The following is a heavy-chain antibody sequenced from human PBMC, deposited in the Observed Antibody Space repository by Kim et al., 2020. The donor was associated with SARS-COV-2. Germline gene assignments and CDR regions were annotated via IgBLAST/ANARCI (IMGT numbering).Heavy chain of an antibody. D-gene: IGHD6-19*01. CDR2: IYYSGST. CDR1: GGSISSSSYY. Sequence: SETLSLTCTVSGGSISSSSYYWGWIRQPPGKGLEWIGSIYYSGSTYYNPSLKSRVTISVDTSKNQFSLKLSSVTAADTAVYYCARHWESIAVAGTEGMDVWGQGTTVTVSS. CDR3: ARHWESIAVAGTEGMDV. J-gene: IGHJ6*02. V-gene: IGHV4-39*01.